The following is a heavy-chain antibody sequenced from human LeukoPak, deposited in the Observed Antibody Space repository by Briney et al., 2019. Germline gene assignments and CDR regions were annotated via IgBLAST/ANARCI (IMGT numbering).Heavy chain of an antibody. V-gene: IGHV3-7*03. CDR1: GFTFSSYW. J-gene: IGHJ4*02. CDR3: AKKIMAYYDILTGYKGGYFDY. CDR2: IKQDGSEK. D-gene: IGHD3-9*01. Sequence: GGSLRLSCAASGFTFSSYWMSWVRQAPGKGLEWVANIKQDGSEKYYVDFVKGRFTISRDNSKNTLYLQMNSLRAEDTAVYYCAKKIMAYYDILTGYKGGYFDYWGQGTLVTVSS.